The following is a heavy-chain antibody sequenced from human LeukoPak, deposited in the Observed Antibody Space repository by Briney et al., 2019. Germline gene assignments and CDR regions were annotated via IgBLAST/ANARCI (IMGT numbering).Heavy chain of an antibody. V-gene: IGHV4-39*01. D-gene: IGHD6-13*01. CDR3: ARRGYQRGFDY. J-gene: IGHJ4*02. CDR2: IYYSGST. Sequence: SETLSLTCTVSGGSISSSSYYWGWIRQPPGKGLEWIGSIYYSGSTYYNPSLKGRVTISVDTSKNQFSLKLSSVTAADTAVYYCARRGYQRGFDYWGQGTLVTVSS. CDR1: GGSISSSSYY.